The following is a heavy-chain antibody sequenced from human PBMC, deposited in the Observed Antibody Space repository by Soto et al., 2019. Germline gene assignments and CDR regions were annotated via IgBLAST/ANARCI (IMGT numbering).Heavy chain of an antibody. CDR2: IFHTGTT. D-gene: IGHD1-7*01. Sequence: SETLSLTCTVSGGSISNGYHWAWIRQPPGMRLECVASIFHTGTTYYNPSLTSRVTISVDTSKNQFSLKLSSVTAADTAVYYCARGRITGTRTSYYGMDVWGQGTTVTVS. V-gene: IGHV4-38-2*02. J-gene: IGHJ6*02. CDR1: GGSISNGYH. CDR3: ARGRITGTRTSYYGMDV.